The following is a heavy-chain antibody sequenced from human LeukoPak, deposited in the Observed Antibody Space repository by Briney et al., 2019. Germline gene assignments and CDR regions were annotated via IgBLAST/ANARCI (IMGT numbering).Heavy chain of an antibody. CDR1: GYTFTGSY. CDR2: INPNSGGT. D-gene: IGHD2-15*01. CDR3: ARETGYCSGGRCYFIY. J-gene: IGHJ4*02. Sequence: GASVKVSCKASGYTFTGSYIHWMRRAPGQGLEWMGWINPNSGGTSSAQKFQGRVTMTRDTSVSTAYMELSRLRSDDTALYYCARETGYCSGGRCYFIYWGQGTLVTVSS. V-gene: IGHV1-2*02.